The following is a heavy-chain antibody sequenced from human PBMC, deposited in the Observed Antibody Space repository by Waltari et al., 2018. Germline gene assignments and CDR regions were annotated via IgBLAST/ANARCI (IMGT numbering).Heavy chain of an antibody. J-gene: IGHJ6*02. CDR1: GFPIGSYW. CDR2: IKQDASEE. Sequence: EMQLVESGGGLVQPGGSLRLSCAPSGFPIGSYWRGWVRQAPGKGREWVANIKQDASEEYYVDSVKGRFTISKDNAKNSLSLQMNSLRAEDTAVYYCATGSTARGYYGMDVWGQGTTVTVSS. V-gene: IGHV3-7*01. D-gene: IGHD3-10*01. CDR3: ATGSTARGYYGMDV.